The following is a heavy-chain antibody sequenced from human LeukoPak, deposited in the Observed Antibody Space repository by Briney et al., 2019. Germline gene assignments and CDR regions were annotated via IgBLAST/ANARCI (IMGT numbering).Heavy chain of an antibody. V-gene: IGHV1-2*02. CDR1: GYTFTGYY. CDR3: ARAIVGATVVAFDI. Sequence: ASVKVSCKASGYTFTGYYMHWVRQAPGQGLEWMGCINPNSGGTNYAQKFQGRVTMTRDTSISTAYMELSRLRSDDTAVYYCARAIVGATVVAFDIWGQGTMVTVSS. D-gene: IGHD1-26*01. CDR2: INPNSGGT. J-gene: IGHJ3*02.